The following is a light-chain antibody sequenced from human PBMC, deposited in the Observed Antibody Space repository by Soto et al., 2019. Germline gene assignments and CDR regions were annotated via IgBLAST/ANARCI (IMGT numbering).Light chain of an antibody. Sequence: EIVMTQSPATLSLSPGERATLSCRASQSVGKYLVWYQQKPGQAPRLLIYDASNRAPGIPSRFSGSGSGTDFTLTISSLEPEDFAVYYCQQRGNRPPWTFGQGTKVEI. CDR2: DAS. CDR1: QSVGKY. V-gene: IGKV3-11*01. J-gene: IGKJ1*01. CDR3: QQRGNRPPWT.